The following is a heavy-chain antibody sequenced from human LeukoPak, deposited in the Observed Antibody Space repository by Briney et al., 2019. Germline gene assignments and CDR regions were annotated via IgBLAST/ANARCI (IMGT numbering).Heavy chain of an antibody. D-gene: IGHD5-24*01. V-gene: IGHV3-7*01. J-gene: IGHJ4*02. CDR1: GFTFSPFW. CDR2: ISQDGSEK. Sequence: GGSLRLSCAASGFTFSPFWMTWVRQVPGKGLQWVATISQDGSEKHYVDSVKGRFTISRDNTKKSLFLQMNSLSAEDSAIYRCAIQFRHWGQGTLVTVSS. CDR3: AIQFRH.